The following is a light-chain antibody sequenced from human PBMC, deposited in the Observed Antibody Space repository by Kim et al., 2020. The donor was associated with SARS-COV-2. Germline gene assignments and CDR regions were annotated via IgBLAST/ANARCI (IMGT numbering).Light chain of an antibody. V-gene: IGLV6-57*01. Sequence: GKTVTISYTRSSGSIASNYVQWYQQRPGRPPTSVVYGDNQRPSGVPDRFSGSIDSSSNSASLAISGLKTEDEAYYYCQSFDRTNQVFGGGTQLTVL. CDR3: QSFDRTNQV. J-gene: IGLJ3*02. CDR2: GDN. CDR1: SGSIASNY.